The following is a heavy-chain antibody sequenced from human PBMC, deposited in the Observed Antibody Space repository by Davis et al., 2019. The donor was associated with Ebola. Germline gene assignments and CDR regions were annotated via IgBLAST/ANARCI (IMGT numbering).Heavy chain of an antibody. CDR2: IKQDGSEK. D-gene: IGHD6-13*01. CDR3: ASTCQQQRHELYYYCGMDV. J-gene: IGHJ6*04. Sequence: PGGSLRLSCAASGFTFSSYWMSWVRQAPGKGLEWVANIKQDGSEKYYVDSVKGRFTISRDTAKNSLYLQMNRLRAEDTAVYYCASTCQQQRHELYYYCGMDVWGKGTTVTVSS. V-gene: IGHV3-7*01. CDR1: GFTFSSYW.